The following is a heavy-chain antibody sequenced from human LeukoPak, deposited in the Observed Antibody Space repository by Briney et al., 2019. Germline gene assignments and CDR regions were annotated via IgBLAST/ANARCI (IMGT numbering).Heavy chain of an antibody. Sequence: ASVKVSCRASGYTFTDYYIHWVRQAPGHGLEWMGWINPVSGSTYYAQNFQGRLSMTRDMSITTASMELNRLRSDDTALYYCASLGVTTVSFYGMDVWGQGTTVT. D-gene: IGHD1-26*01. CDR1: GYTFTDYY. CDR3: ASLGVTTVSFYGMDV. J-gene: IGHJ6*02. V-gene: IGHV1-2*02. CDR2: INPVSGST.